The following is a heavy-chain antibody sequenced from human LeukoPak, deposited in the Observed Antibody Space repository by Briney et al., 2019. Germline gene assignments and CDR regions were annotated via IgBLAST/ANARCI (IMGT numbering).Heavy chain of an antibody. CDR2: ISGTGSST. J-gene: IGHJ1*01. Sequence: GGSLRLSCAASGFTFSSYAMGWVRQAPGKGLEWVSTISGTGSSTYYADSVKGRFTISRDSSKNTLYLQMNGLRAEDTAVYYCAREDLGDSSGYKPSAEYFQHWGQGTLVTVSS. D-gene: IGHD3-22*01. V-gene: IGHV3-23*01. CDR1: GFTFSSYA. CDR3: AREDLGDSSGYKPSAEYFQH.